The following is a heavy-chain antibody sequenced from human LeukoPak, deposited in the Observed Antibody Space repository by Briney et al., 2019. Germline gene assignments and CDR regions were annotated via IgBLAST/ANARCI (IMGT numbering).Heavy chain of an antibody. J-gene: IGHJ3*02. V-gene: IGHV3-7*03. CDR3: ARVERYFDWSMGAFDI. D-gene: IGHD3-9*01. CDR2: IKQDGSEK. Sequence: PGRSLRLSCAASGFTFSSYWMSWVRQAPGKGLEWVANIKQDGSEKYYVDSVKGRFTISGDNAKNSLYLQMNSLRAEDTAVYYCARVERYFDWSMGAFDIWGQGTMVTVSS. CDR1: GFTFSSYW.